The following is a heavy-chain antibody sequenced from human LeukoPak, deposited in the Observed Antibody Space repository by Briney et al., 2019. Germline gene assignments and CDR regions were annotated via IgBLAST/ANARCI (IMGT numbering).Heavy chain of an antibody. CDR3: AAIRFLEWLDPYYYYGMDV. V-gene: IGHV1-18*01. D-gene: IGHD3-3*01. CDR1: GYTFTSYG. J-gene: IGHJ6*02. Sequence: ASEKVSCKASGYTFTSYGISWVRQAPGQGLEWMGWISAYNGNTNYAQKLQGRVTMTTDTSTSTAYMELRSLRSDDTAVYYCAAIRFLEWLDPYYYYGMDVWGQGTTVTVSS. CDR2: ISAYNGNT.